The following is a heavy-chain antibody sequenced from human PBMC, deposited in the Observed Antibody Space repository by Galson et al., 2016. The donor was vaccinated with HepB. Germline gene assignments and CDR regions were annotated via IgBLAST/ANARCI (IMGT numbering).Heavy chain of an antibody. V-gene: IGHV4-4*02. CDR3: ARALSASGHYDFWSGYSNWFDP. CDR2: IYHSGNI. CDR1: GGSISSSNW. D-gene: IGHD3-3*01. Sequence: LSLTCDVSGGSISSSNWWSWLRQPPGMGLEWIGQIYHSGNINYNPSLKSRATISVDKSRDQLSLKLRSVTAADTAMYYCARALSASGHYDFWSGYSNWFDPWGQGTLVSVSS. J-gene: IGHJ5*02.